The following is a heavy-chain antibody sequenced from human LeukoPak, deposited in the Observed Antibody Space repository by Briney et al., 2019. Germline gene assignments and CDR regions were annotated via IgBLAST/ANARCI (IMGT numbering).Heavy chain of an antibody. CDR2: ISYSGTT. J-gene: IGHJ4*02. D-gene: IGHD3-3*01. Sequence: SETLSLTCSVSGASISTDFWSWIRQPPGKRLEWIAYISYSGTTTYNPSLKSRVTISVDTSKNQFSLKLSSVTAADTAVYYCAKLPFGVVKIGFDYWGQGTLVTVSS. CDR1: GASISTDF. V-gene: IGHV4-59*12. CDR3: AKLPFGVVKIGFDY.